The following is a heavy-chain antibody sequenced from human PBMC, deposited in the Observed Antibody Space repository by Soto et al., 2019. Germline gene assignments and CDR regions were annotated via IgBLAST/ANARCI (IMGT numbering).Heavy chain of an antibody. D-gene: IGHD3-22*01. Sequence: QEQLVESGGGVVQPGKSLRLSCADSGFTYRSSVMHWVRQAPGKGLEWIAGISSDGTATHYADSVRGRFTISRDNSKNKLYLEMNSLGADDTSLYYCAREEHSSGRAGTFRLWGQGTLVTVSS. CDR2: ISSDGTAT. V-gene: IGHV3-30*01. J-gene: IGHJ1*01. CDR3: AREEHSSGRAGTFRL. CDR1: GFTYRSSV.